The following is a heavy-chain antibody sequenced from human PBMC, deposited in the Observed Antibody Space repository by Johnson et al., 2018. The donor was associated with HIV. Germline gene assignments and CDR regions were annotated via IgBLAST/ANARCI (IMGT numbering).Heavy chain of an antibody. Sequence: VQLVESGGGLVQPGGSLRLSCAASGFTFSNYWMSWVRQAPGKGLEWVANIKQDGSEKYYVDSVKGRFTISRDNAKNSLYLQMNSLRAEDTAGYYCARELGPSSIAARVIWGQGTMVTVSS. CDR3: ARELGPSSIAARVI. J-gene: IGHJ3*02. D-gene: IGHD6-6*01. V-gene: IGHV3-7*05. CDR2: IKQDGSEK. CDR1: GFTFSNYW.